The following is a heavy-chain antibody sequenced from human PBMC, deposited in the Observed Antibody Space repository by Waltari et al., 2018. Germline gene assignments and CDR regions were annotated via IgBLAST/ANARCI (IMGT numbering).Heavy chain of an antibody. J-gene: IGHJ4*02. V-gene: IGHV3-53*01. Sequence: EVQLVESGGGLIQPGGSLRLSCAASWFPVSSTYLSWVRQAPGKGLEWVSVIYSGGSTYYADSVKGRFTISRDNSKNTLYLQMNSLRAEDTAVYYCATAAARSGIAARPLDYWGQGTLVTVSS. CDR1: WFPVSSTY. CDR2: IYSGGST. D-gene: IGHD6-6*01. CDR3: ATAAARSGIAARPLDY.